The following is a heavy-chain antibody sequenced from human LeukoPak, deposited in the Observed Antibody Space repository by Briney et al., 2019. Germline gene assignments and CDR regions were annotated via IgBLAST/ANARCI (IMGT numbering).Heavy chain of an antibody. CDR2: ISSNGGSI. CDR3: ARAGYCSSTSCYNFDY. CDR1: GFTFSSYA. V-gene: IGHV3-64*01. Sequence: GGSLRLSCAASGFTFSSYAMHWVRQAPGKGLEYVSAISSNGGSIYYANSVKGRFTISRDNSKNTLYLQMGSLRAEDMAVYYCARAGYCSSTSCYNFDYWGQGTLVTVSS. D-gene: IGHD2-2*02. J-gene: IGHJ4*02.